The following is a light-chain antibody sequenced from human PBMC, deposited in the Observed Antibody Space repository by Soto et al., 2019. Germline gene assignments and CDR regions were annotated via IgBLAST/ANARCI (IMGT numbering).Light chain of an antibody. J-gene: IGKJ3*01. CDR2: AAS. CDR1: EGIDSY. CDR3: EQLRSYPRT. V-gene: IGKV1-9*01. Sequence: DIQLTQSPSFLSASIGDRVTITCRASEGIDSYLAWYQQKPGKAPRHLIYAASALQSGVPSRFSGSGSGTEFTLTIGGLESEDFATYYCEQLRSYPRTFGPGTKVDIK.